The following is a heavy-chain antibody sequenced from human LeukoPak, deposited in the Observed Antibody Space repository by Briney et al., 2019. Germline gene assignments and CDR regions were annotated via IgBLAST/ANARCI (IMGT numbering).Heavy chain of an antibody. CDR3: ARQGAAASGRAFDY. CDR2: VYYSGST. J-gene: IGHJ4*02. CDR1: GYSITTNTYY. Sequence: SETLSLTCTVSGYSITTNTYYWGWIRQPPGKGLEWIGSVYYSGSTYYSPSLKSRVTTSVDTPKNQFSLKLSSATAADTAVYYCARQGAAASGRAFDYWGQGTLVTVSS. D-gene: IGHD6-13*01. V-gene: IGHV4-39*01.